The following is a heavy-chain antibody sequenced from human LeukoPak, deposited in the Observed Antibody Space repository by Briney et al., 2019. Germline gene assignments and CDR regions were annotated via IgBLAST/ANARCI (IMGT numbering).Heavy chain of an antibody. CDR2: IYYSGST. D-gene: IGHD4-23*01. V-gene: IGHV4-59*01. Sequence: SETLSLTWTVYGGSISSYYWRWIRQPPGKGLEWMGYIYYSGSTNYNPSLKSRVTISADTSKNHFSLKVSAVTAADTAVYYCATLNYGGKSNDAFDIWGQGTMVTVSS. CDR3: ATLNYGGKSNDAFDI. CDR1: GGSISSYY. J-gene: IGHJ3*02.